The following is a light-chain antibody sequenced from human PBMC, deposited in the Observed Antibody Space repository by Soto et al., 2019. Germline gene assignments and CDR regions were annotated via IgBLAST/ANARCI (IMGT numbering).Light chain of an antibody. V-gene: IGKV1-39*01. J-gene: IGKJ5*01. Sequence: DIQMTQSPSSLSASVGDRVTITCRASQNIRTYVNWYQQKPGKAPNLLIYSASSLQSGVPSRFSGSGSGTDFTLTISSLQPEDFATYYCQQSYGSPITFGQGTRLDIK. CDR1: QNIRTY. CDR2: SAS. CDR3: QQSYGSPIT.